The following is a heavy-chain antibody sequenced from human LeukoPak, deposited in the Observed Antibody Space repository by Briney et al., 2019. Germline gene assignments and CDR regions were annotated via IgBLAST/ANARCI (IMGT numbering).Heavy chain of an antibody. CDR3: AKGQVAVAGIV. CDR1: GFTFSSYG. CDR2: IWYDGSNK. Sequence: SGGSLRLSCAASGFTFSSYGMHWVRQAPGKGLEWVAVIWYDGSNKYYADSVKGRFTISRDNSKNTLYLQMNSLRAEDTAVYYCAKGQVAVAGIVWGQGTLVTVSS. D-gene: IGHD6-19*01. J-gene: IGHJ4*02. V-gene: IGHV3-33*06.